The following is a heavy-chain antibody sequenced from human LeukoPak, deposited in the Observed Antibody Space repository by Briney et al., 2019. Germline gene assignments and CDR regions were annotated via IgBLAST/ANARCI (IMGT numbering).Heavy chain of an antibody. CDR3: VRGVSNY. V-gene: IGHV3-30*04. D-gene: IGHD3-10*01. CDR2: ISYDGRNK. CDR1: GFTFSSYA. Sequence: GRSLRLSCAASGFTFSSYAMHWVRQAPGKGLEWVAVISYDGRNKYYADSVKGRFTISRDISKNTLYLQMNSLRAEDTAVYYCVRGVSNYWGQGTLVTASS. J-gene: IGHJ4*02.